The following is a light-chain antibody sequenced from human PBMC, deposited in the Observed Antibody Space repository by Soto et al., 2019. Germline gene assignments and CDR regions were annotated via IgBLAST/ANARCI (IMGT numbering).Light chain of an antibody. CDR3: LQRSSWSIT. J-gene: IGKJ5*01. V-gene: IGKV3-11*01. CDR2: YAA. Sequence: EIVLPQSPATLSLSPGERATLSCRASHRIITYLAWYQQKTGQAPRLLIYYAANRVTGSPARLIGSRSGTDFTLTISRLEPEDFAVYYCLQRSSWSITFGQGTRLEIK. CDR1: HRIITY.